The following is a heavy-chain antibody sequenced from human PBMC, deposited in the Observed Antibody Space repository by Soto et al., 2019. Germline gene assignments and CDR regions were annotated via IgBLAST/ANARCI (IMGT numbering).Heavy chain of an antibody. CDR3: ARDRGSSWYLDL. J-gene: IGHJ2*01. CDR1: GGTFSSYT. D-gene: IGHD6-13*01. Sequence: SVKVSCKASGGTFSSYTISWVRQAPGQGLEWMGRIIPILGIANYAQKFQGRVTITADKSTSTAYMELSSLRSEDTAVYYCARDRGSSWYLDLWGRGTLVTVSS. V-gene: IGHV1-69*04. CDR2: IIPILGIA.